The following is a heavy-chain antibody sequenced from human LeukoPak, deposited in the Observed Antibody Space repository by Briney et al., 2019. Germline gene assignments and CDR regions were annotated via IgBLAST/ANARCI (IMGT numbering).Heavy chain of an antibody. CDR2: ISGSGGST. Sequence: GGSLRLSCAASGFTFSSYAMSWVRQAPGKGLEWVSAISGSGGSTYYADSVKGRFTISRDNAKNSLYLQMNSLRAEDTAVYYCAREREEIDFWSGYYDYWGQGTLVTVSS. J-gene: IGHJ4*02. CDR3: AREREEIDFWSGYYDY. V-gene: IGHV3-23*01. D-gene: IGHD3-3*01. CDR1: GFTFSSYA.